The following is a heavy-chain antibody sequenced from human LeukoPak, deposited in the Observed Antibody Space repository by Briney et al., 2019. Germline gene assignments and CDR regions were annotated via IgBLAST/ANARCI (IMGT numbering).Heavy chain of an antibody. Sequence: GGSLRLSCAASGFTFSVTWMSWGRQAPGRGLGWGGRFKSKAAGGTTDYAATVAGRFTISRDDSKNMLYLQMNRLKTEDTAVYYCTRGAPQADVFDIWGQGTMVTVSS. CDR1: GFTFSVTW. CDR2: FKSKAAGGTT. J-gene: IGHJ3*02. V-gene: IGHV3-15*01. CDR3: TRGAPQADVFDI. D-gene: IGHD1-26*01.